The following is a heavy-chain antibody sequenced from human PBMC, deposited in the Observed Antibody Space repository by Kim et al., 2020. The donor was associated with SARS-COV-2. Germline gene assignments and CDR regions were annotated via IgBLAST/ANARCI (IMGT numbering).Heavy chain of an antibody. J-gene: IGHJ6*02. V-gene: IGHV3-74*01. CDR3: ARSLSPYYYYYGMDV. Sequence: DSVKGRFTISRDNAKNTLYLQMNSLRAEDTAVYYCARSLSPYYYYYGMDVWGQGTTVTVSS.